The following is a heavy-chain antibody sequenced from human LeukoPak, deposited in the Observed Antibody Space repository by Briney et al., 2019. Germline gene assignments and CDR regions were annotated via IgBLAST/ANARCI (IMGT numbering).Heavy chain of an antibody. CDR2: IYSSGST. J-gene: IGHJ4*02. D-gene: IGHD5-18*01. CDR3: ARAGGYGLIDY. CDR1: AYSISSGYF. V-gene: IGHV4-38-2*02. Sequence: SQTLSLTCTVSAYSISSGYFWGWIRQPPGKGLEWIGSIYSSGSTYYNPSLKSRVTISVDTSKNQFSLQLSSVTAADTAVYYCARAGGYGLIDYWGQGTMVTVSS.